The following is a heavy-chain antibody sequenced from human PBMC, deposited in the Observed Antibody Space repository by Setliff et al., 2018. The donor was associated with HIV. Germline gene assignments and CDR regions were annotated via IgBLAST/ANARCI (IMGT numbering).Heavy chain of an antibody. CDR3: ASGKGVGGVIITGGLDV. CDR2: IEPSSGGT. D-gene: IGHD3-10*01. V-gene: IGHV1-2*05. Sequence: GASVKVSCRASGYTFTAYYIHWVRQAPGHELQLMGRIEPSSGGTNYIQKFQGRVTMTRDTSISTAYMELSSLTSEDTGVYYCASGKGVGGVIITGGLDVWGKGTTVTVSS. CDR1: GYTFTAYY. J-gene: IGHJ6*04.